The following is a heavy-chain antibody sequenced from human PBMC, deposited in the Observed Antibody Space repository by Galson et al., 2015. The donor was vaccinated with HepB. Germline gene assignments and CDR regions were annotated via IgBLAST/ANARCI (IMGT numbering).Heavy chain of an antibody. Sequence: SLRLSCAASGFTFSSYAMTWVRQAPGKGLEWVSSISGSGGSTYYADSVKGRFTISRDNAKNSLHLQMNSLRVEDTAVYYCARDPEFLGITMVRGALDYWGQGTLVTVSS. CDR3: ARDPEFLGITMVRGALDY. CDR2: ISGSGGST. D-gene: IGHD3-10*01. J-gene: IGHJ4*02. CDR1: GFTFSSYA. V-gene: IGHV3-23*01.